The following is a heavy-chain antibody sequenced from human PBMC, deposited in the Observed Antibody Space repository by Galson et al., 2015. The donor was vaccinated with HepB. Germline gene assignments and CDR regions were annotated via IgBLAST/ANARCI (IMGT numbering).Heavy chain of an antibody. CDR2: IIPIFGTA. Sequence: SVKVSCKASGFTFTSSAMQWVRQAPGQGLEWMGGIIPIFGTANYAQKFQGRVTITADESTSTAYMELSSLRSEDTAVYYCARVQSKGITGTFGYWGQGTLVTVSS. D-gene: IGHD1-7*01. V-gene: IGHV1-69*13. J-gene: IGHJ4*02. CDR1: GFTFTSSA. CDR3: ARVQSKGITGTFGY.